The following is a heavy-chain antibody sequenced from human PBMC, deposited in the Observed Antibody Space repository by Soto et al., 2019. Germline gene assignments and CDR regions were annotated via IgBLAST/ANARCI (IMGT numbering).Heavy chain of an antibody. Sequence: EVQLVVSGGGLVQPGGSLRLSCAASGFTFRNYWMTWVRQSPAKGPEWVATINGDGTETYYGDSVQGRFIISRDNAKNLLFLSLNTLRDDDTAVYYCVRARIDYWGQGTLVTVSS. CDR1: GFTFRNYW. J-gene: IGHJ4*02. V-gene: IGHV3-7*03. CDR3: VRARIDY. CDR2: INGDGTET.